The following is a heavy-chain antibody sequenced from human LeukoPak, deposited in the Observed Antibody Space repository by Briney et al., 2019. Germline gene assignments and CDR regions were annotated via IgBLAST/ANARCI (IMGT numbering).Heavy chain of an antibody. V-gene: IGHV3-30*02. Sequence: GGSLRLSCAASGFTFSSYGMHWVRQAPGKGLEWVAFIRYDGSNKYYADSVKGRFTISRDNSKNTLYLQMNSLRAEDTAVYYCARTLFIAAAGPGAFDIWGQGTMVTVSS. CDR1: GFTFSSYG. CDR2: IRYDGSNK. CDR3: ARTLFIAAAGPGAFDI. D-gene: IGHD6-13*01. J-gene: IGHJ3*02.